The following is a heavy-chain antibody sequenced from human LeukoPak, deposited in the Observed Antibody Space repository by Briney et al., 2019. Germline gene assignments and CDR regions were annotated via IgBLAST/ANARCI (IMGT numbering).Heavy chain of an antibody. CDR1: GLTFSNAW. J-gene: IGHJ6*02. Sequence: GGSLRLSCAASGLTFSNAWMSWVRQAPGKGLEWVGRIKSKTDGGTTDYAAPVKGRFTISRDDSKNALYLQMNSLKTEDTAMYYCTTLLLWFATWMDVWGQGTTVTVSS. V-gene: IGHV3-15*01. CDR2: IKSKTDGGTT. D-gene: IGHD3-10*01. CDR3: TTLLLWFATWMDV.